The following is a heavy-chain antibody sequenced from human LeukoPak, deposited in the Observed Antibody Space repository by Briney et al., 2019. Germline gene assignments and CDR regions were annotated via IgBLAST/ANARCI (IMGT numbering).Heavy chain of an antibody. V-gene: IGHV3-23*01. CDR3: AKVPSIVGATSYFDY. CDR2: ISGSGGST. J-gene: IGHJ4*02. D-gene: IGHD1-26*01. Sequence: GGSLRLSCEASGFTFSSYAMSWVRQAPGKGLEWVSAISGSGGSTYYADSVKGRFTISRDNSKNTLYLQMNSLRAEDTAVYYCAKVPSIVGATSYFDYWGQGTLVTVSS. CDR1: GFTFSSYA.